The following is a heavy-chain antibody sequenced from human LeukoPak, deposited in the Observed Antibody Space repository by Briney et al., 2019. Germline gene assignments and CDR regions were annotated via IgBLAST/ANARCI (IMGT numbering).Heavy chain of an antibody. CDR2: ISYDGSNR. CDR3: ARDLSGNSYFDY. Sequence: GGSQRLSCAASGFTFSSYPMHWVRQAPGKGLEWVAVISYDGSNRYYIDFVKGRFTISRDNSKNTLYLQMNSLRAEDTAVYYCARDLSGNSYFDYWGQGTLVTVSS. CDR1: GFTFSSYP. J-gene: IGHJ4*02. D-gene: IGHD4-23*01. V-gene: IGHV3-30-3*01.